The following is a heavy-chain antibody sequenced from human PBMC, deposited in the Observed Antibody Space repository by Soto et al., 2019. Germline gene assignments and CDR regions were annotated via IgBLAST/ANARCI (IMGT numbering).Heavy chain of an antibody. CDR2: IRSKANSYAT. D-gene: IGHD3-22*01. J-gene: IGHJ6*02. V-gene: IGHV3-73*01. CDR1: GFTFSGSA. CDR3: TRQSYDKVNQNDYYGMDV. Sequence: GGSLRLSCAASGFTFSGSAMHWVRQASGKGLEWVGRIRSKANSYATAYAASVKGRFTISRDDSKNTAYLQMNSLKTEDTAVYYCTRQSYDKVNQNDYYGMDVWGQGTTVTVSS.